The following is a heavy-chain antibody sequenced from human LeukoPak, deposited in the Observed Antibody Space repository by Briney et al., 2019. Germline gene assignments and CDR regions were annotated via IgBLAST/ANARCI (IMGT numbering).Heavy chain of an antibody. V-gene: IGHV1-18*04. Sequence: ASVKVSCKAASYISWVRQAPGQGLEWMAWIGSYEGDTYSAQKFQDRITVTTDTSTGTVYMHLRSLRSDDTAVYYCARDFWNFDDSGGYNRVFDSWGQGTLVIVSS. J-gene: IGHJ5*01. CDR3: ARDFWNFDDSGGYNRVFDS. CDR1: SY. CDR2: IGSYEGDT. D-gene: IGHD6-25*01.